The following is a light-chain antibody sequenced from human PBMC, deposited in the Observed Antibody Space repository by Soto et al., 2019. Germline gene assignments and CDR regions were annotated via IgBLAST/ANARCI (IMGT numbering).Light chain of an antibody. V-gene: IGKV1-5*03. CDR2: KAS. Sequence: DIQMTQSPSTLSASVGDRVTITCRASQNINSWLAWYQQKPGKAPKLLIYKASSLESGVPSRFRGKGSRTELSLTISSLQPDDFAAYYCQQYEIYPITFGQGTRLESK. J-gene: IGKJ5*01. CDR1: QNINSW. CDR3: QQYEIYPIT.